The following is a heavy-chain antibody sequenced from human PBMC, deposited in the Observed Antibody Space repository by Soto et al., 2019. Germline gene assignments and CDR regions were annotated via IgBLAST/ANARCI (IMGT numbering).Heavy chain of an antibody. J-gene: IGHJ5*02. V-gene: IGHV1-18*04. CDR1: GYNFMRYG. D-gene: IGHD1-26*01. CDR2: INVDNGET. CDR3: ARWISGGYSDWFDP. Sequence: QVQLVQSGAEVKKPGASMKVSCKASGYNFMRYGFTWVRQAPGQGLEWMGWINVDNGETKYPQKIQGRVTMTTDTSTSTVYMELRSLTSDDTAVYYCARWISGGYSDWFDPWGHGTLVTVSS.